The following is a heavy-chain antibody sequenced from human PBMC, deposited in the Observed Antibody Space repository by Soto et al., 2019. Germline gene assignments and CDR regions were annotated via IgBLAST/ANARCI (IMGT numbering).Heavy chain of an antibody. V-gene: IGHV3-30-3*01. D-gene: IGHD5-18*01. J-gene: IGHJ4*02. Sequence: GSLRLSCAASGFTFSSYAVHWVHQAPGKGLEWVAVISYDGSNKYYADSVKGRFTISRDNSKNTLYLQMNSLRAEDTAVYYCARDRTSIQLWYSRFDYWGQGTLVTVSS. CDR2: ISYDGSNK. CDR3: ARDRTSIQLWYSRFDY. CDR1: GFTFSSYA.